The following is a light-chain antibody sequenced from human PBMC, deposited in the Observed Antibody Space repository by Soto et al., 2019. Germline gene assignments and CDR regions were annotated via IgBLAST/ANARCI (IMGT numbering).Light chain of an antibody. CDR1: QSVSSN. CDR3: QQHNNWPPWT. J-gene: IGKJ1*01. Sequence: EIVMTQSPATLSVSPGERATLSCRASQSVSSNLAWYQQKPGQAPRLLMYGASTRATGIPDRFSGSGSGTEFTLTISSLQSEDFAVYYCQQHNNWPPWTYAQGTEVEIK. V-gene: IGKV3-15*01. CDR2: GAS.